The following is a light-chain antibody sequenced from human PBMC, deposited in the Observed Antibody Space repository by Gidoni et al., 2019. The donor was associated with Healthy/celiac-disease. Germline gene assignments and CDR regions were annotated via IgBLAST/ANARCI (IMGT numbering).Light chain of an antibody. J-gene: IGKJ4*01. CDR1: HSLLHSNGYNY. V-gene: IGKV2-28*01. CDR3: MQALQSPPGLT. Sequence: DIVMTQSPLSLPVTPGEPASISCRSSHSLLHSNGYNYLDWYLQKPGQSPQLLIYLGSNRASGVPDRFSGSGSGTDFTLKISRVEAEDVGVYYCMQALQSPPGLTFGGGTKVEIK. CDR2: LGS.